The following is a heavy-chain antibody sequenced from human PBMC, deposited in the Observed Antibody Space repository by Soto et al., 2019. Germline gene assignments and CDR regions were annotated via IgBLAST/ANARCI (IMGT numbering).Heavy chain of an antibody. CDR1: VGTFSSYA. Sequence: GASVKVSCKASVGTFSSYAISWVRQAPGQGLEWMGWISAYNGNTNYAQKLQGRVTMTTDTSTSTAYMELRSLRSDDTAVYYCARVKGHYYDSSGYPEDIWGQGTMVTVSS. V-gene: IGHV1-18*01. CDR3: ARVKGHYYDSSGYPEDI. J-gene: IGHJ3*02. D-gene: IGHD3-22*01. CDR2: ISAYNGNT.